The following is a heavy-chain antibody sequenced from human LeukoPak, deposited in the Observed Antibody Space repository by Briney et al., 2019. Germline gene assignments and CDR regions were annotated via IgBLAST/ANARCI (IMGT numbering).Heavy chain of an antibody. CDR2: INPNSGGT. D-gene: IGHD3-10*01. CDR3: AVSYVLLWFGELTQFDY. V-gene: IGHV1-2*02. J-gene: IGHJ4*02. CDR1: GYTFTGYY. Sequence: GASVKVSCKASGYTFTGYYMHWVRQAPGQGLEWMGWINPNSGGTNYAQKFQGRVTMTRDTSISTAYMELSRLRSDDTAVYYCAVSYVLLWFGELTQFDYWGQGTLVTVSS.